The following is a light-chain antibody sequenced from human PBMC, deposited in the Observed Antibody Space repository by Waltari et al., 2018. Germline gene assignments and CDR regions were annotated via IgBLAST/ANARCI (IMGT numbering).Light chain of an antibody. J-gene: IGKJ5*01. CDR2: DAS. V-gene: IGKV3-11*01. CDR3: QHRSDWPKVT. Sequence: EIVLTQSPATLSLSPGERATLYCMASQSVSSYLAWTQHKPGQAPRLLICDASNRATGIPARFSGSGSGTDFTLTISSLEPEDSAVYYCQHRSDWPKVTFGQGTRLEIK. CDR1: QSVSSY.